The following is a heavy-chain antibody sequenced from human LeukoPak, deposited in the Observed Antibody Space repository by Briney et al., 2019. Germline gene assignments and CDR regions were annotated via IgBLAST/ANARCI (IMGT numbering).Heavy chain of an antibody. Sequence: PSETLSLTCTVSGGSISSSSYYWGWIRQPPGKGLEWIGSIYYSGSTYYNPSLKSRVTISVDTSKNQFSLKLSSVTAADTAVYYCARDIGGYYGSGSVYYFDYWGQGTLVTVSS. V-gene: IGHV4-39*07. J-gene: IGHJ4*02. CDR3: ARDIGGYYGSGSVYYFDY. D-gene: IGHD3-10*01. CDR1: GGSISSSSYY. CDR2: IYYSGST.